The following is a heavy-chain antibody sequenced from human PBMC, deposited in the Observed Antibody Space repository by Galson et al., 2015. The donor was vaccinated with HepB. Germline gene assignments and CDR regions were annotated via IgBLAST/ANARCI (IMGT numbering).Heavy chain of an antibody. J-gene: IGHJ2*01. Sequence: SLRLSCAATGFAFSSHWMSWVRQAPGKGLEWVANIKQDGSEKDFVDSVKGRFTISRDDAKNSLYLQMNNLRAEDTAVYYCARYPIELRWYPTNWYFDLWGRGTLVTVSS. D-gene: IGHD4-23*01. CDR3: ARYPIELRWYPTNWYFDL. CDR2: IKQDGSEK. V-gene: IGHV3-7*03. CDR1: GFAFSSHW.